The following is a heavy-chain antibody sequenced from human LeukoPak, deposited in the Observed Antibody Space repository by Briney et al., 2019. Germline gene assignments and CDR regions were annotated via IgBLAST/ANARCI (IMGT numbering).Heavy chain of an antibody. V-gene: IGHV3-7*05. CDR2: IKEDGSDK. D-gene: IGHD1-14*01. CDR3: AREKNLGT. Sequence: GGSLRLSCAASGFTFRSHAMNWVRQAPGKRLEWVATIKEDGSDKYYVDSVKGRFTISRDNVKNSVYLQMNSLRAEDTAVFYCAREKNLGTWGQGTLVTVSS. J-gene: IGHJ4*02. CDR1: GFTFRSHA.